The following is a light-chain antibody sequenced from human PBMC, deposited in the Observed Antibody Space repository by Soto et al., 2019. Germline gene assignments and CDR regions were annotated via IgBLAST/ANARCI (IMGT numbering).Light chain of an antibody. CDR1: QTVASNY. Sequence: EIVMSQSPATLSVSPGERATLSCRASQTVASNYFAWYQQKPGQAPRLLIYDAFSRATGIPDRFSGSGSGSDFTLTISRLEPEDFAVYYCQQYGSSHAFGQGTRLEIK. V-gene: IGKV3-20*01. CDR2: DAF. J-gene: IGKJ5*01. CDR3: QQYGSSHA.